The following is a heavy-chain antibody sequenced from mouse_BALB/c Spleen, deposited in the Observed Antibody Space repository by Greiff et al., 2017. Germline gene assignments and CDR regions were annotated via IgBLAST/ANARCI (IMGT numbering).Heavy chain of an antibody. Sequence: VKLMESGPGLVAPSQSLSITCTVSGFSLTSYGVHWVRQPPGKGLEWLGVIWAGGSTNYNSALMSRLSISKDNSKSQVFLKMNSLQTDDTAMYYCARGPLYYGSSYGYFDVWGAGTTVTVSS. V-gene: IGHV2-9*02. D-gene: IGHD1-1*01. J-gene: IGHJ1*01. CDR1: GFSLTSYG. CDR3: ARGPLYYGSSYGYFDV. CDR2: IWAGGST.